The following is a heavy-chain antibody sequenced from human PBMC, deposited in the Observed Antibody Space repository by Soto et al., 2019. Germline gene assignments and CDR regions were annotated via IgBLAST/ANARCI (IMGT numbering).Heavy chain of an antibody. V-gene: IGHV3-9*01. CDR2: ISWNSGSI. CDR1: GFTFDDYA. CDR3: AKDIKAMDSSGWFDD. J-gene: IGHJ4*02. Sequence: HPGGSLRLSCAASGFTFDDYAMHWVRQAPGKGLEWVSGISWNSGSIGYADSVKGRFTISRDNAKNSLYLQMNSLRAEDTALYYCAKDIKAMDSSGWFDDWGQGTLVTVSS. D-gene: IGHD6-19*01.